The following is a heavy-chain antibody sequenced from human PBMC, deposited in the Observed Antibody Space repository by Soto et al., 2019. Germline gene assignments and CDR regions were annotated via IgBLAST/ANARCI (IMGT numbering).Heavy chain of an antibody. CDR1: GYTFTTYF. CDR2: INPTGGDT. J-gene: IGHJ6*02. V-gene: IGHV1-46*01. CDR3: VRGFYARNVCILDV. D-gene: IGHD2-2*01. Sequence: QMQLVQSEAEVKEPGASVQVSCKAFGYTFTTYFIHWVRQAPGQGFEWLGRINPTGGDTVYAQKFQGRGSVTRDTSTNTVSMELGSMSSTDTAVYYCVRGFYARNVCILDVWCQGTAVTVSS.